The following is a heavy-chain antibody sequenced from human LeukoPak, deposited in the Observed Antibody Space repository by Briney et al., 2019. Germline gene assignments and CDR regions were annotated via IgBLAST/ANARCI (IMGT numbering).Heavy chain of an antibody. J-gene: IGHJ4*02. CDR3: AKANWDDEYIFTN. CDR2: ISGSGGRT. D-gene: IGHD1-1*01. V-gene: IGHV3-23*01. Sequence: PGGSLRLSCAASGFLFSDHYMSWVRQAPGKGLEWVSAISGSGGRTYYADSVKGRFTISRDNSKNTLYVQMNSLRAEDTAVYYCAKANWDDEYIFTNWGQGTLVTVSS. CDR1: GFLFSDHY.